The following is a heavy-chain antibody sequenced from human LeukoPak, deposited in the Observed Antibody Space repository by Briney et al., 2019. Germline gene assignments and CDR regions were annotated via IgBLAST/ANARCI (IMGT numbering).Heavy chain of an antibody. CDR3: ARDLGLGNWFDP. D-gene: IGHD3/OR15-3a*01. V-gene: IGHV4-59*01. Sequence: SETLSLTCTVSGGSISSYYWSWIRQPPGKGLDWIGYIYYSGSTNYNPSLKSRVTISVDTSKNQFSLKLSSVTAADTAVYYCARDLGLGNWFDPWGQGTLVTVSS. J-gene: IGHJ5*02. CDR2: IYYSGST. CDR1: GGSISSYY.